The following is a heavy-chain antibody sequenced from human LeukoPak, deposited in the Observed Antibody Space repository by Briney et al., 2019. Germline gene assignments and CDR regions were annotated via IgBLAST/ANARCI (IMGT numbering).Heavy chain of an antibody. J-gene: IGHJ6*03. CDR1: GFTFSSYG. Sequence: GGSLRLSCAASGFTFSSYGMHWVRQAPGKGLEWVAFIRYDGTNKYYADSVKGRFTISRDNSKNTLYLQMNSLRAEDTGVYYCTRGQYCSGTNCYIPYHFYFYMDVWGKGTTVTVSS. CDR2: IRYDGTNK. CDR3: TRGQYCSGTNCYIPYHFYFYMDV. V-gene: IGHV3-30*02. D-gene: IGHD2-2*02.